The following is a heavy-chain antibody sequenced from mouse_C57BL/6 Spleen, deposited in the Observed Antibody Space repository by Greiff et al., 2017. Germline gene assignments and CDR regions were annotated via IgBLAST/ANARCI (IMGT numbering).Heavy chain of an antibody. CDR2: ISSGGGYI. J-gene: IGHJ2*01. CDR3: TRRGFDY. Sequence: EVHLVESGEGLVKPGGSLKLSCAASGFTFSSYAMSWARQTPEQSLEWVAYISSGGGYIYYADTVKGRFTISRDNDRNTLYLQKSSMKSEDTARYYCTRRGFDYGGQGTTLTVSS. CDR1: GFTFSSYA. V-gene: IGHV5-9-1*02.